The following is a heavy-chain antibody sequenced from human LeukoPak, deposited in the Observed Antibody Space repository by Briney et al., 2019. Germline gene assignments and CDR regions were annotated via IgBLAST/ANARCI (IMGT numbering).Heavy chain of an antibody. Sequence: SETLSLTCSVSVGSISNRNYYWGWIRQPPGKGLEWIGSISYSGTTYSNPSLKSRVTISVDTSKSQFSLKLSSVTAADTAVYYCATFPRYDYVWGDWGQGTLVTVSS. V-gene: IGHV4-39*01. CDR1: VGSISNRNYY. CDR3: ATFPRYDYVWGD. D-gene: IGHD3-16*01. CDR2: ISYSGTT. J-gene: IGHJ4*02.